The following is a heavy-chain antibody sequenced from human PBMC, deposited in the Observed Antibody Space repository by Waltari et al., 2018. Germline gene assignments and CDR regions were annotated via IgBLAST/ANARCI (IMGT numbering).Heavy chain of an antibody. J-gene: IGHJ4*02. CDR3: ARDRGYYLFDY. CDR2: IYYSGST. CDR1: GGSISSSSYY. V-gene: IGHV4-39*07. D-gene: IGHD3-22*01. Sequence: RQLQESGPGRVQPSETMSLTCTVSGGSISSSSYYWGWIRQPPGKGLECIGSIYYSGSTYYNPSLKSRVTISVDTYKNQFSLKLSSVTAADTAVYYCARDRGYYLFDYWGQGTLVTVSS.